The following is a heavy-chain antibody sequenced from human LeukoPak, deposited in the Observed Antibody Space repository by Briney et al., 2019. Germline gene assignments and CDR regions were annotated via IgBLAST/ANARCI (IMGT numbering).Heavy chain of an antibody. CDR3: ARDSPLVGVSFDY. V-gene: IGHV1-2*02. J-gene: IGHJ4*02. CDR2: INPNSGGT. CDR1: GYTFTGYY. D-gene: IGHD1-26*01. Sequence: ASVKVSCKASGYTFTGYYLHWVRQAPGQGLEWMGWINPNSGGTNYAQKFQGRVTMTRDTSISTAYMELSRLRSDDTAVYYCARDSPLVGVSFDYWGPGTLVTVSS.